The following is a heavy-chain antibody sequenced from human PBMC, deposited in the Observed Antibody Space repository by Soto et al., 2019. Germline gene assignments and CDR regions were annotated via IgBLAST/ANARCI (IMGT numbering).Heavy chain of an antibody. CDR2: INHSGST. J-gene: IGHJ3*02. D-gene: IGHD4-17*01. CDR3: ARGIGDYGAFDI. Sequence: WIRQPPGKGLEWIGEINHSGSTNYNPSLKSRVTISVDTSKNQFSLKLSSVTAADTAVYYCARGIGDYGAFDIWGQGTMVTVSS. V-gene: IGHV4-34*01.